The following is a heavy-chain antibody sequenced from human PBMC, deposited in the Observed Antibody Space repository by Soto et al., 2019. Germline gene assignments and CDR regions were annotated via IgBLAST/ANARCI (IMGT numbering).Heavy chain of an antibody. CDR1: GFTFSSYA. Sequence: PRGSLRLSCAASGFTFSSYAMGWVREAPGKGLEGVSAISGSGGSTYYADSVKGRFTISRDNSKNTLYLQMNSLRAEDTAVYYCAKEEKVLRYFDWLPRYYFDYWGQGT. CDR3: AKEEKVLRYFDWLPRYYFDY. D-gene: IGHD3-9*01. CDR2: ISGSGGST. J-gene: IGHJ4*02. V-gene: IGHV3-23*01.